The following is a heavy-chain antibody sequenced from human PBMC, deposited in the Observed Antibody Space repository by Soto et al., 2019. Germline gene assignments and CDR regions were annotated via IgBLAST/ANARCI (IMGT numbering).Heavy chain of an antibody. V-gene: IGHV4-30-4*01. Sequence: SETLSLTCSVSGASIYNGGYFWSWIRQSPGKGLEWIGHIHNSGSPYNNPSLNSRVTISADTSMNQFSLALTSVTAADTAMYYCASPRGSPVPCDCWGQGTLVTVSS. CDR1: GASIYNGGYF. J-gene: IGHJ4*02. CDR2: IHNSGSP. CDR3: ASPRGSPVPCDC. D-gene: IGHD1-26*01.